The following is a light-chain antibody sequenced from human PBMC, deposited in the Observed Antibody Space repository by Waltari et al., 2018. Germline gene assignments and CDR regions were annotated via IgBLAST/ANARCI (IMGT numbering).Light chain of an antibody. CDR3: QQSYSTPFT. Sequence: DIQMTQSPSSLSASVGDRVTITCRASQSISSYLNWYQQKPGKAPKLLIYAASSLQSGVPSRFSGSGSGTDFTLTINSLQPEDFAAYYCQQSYSTPFTFGPGTKVAIK. J-gene: IGKJ3*01. V-gene: IGKV1-39*01. CDR2: AAS. CDR1: QSISSY.